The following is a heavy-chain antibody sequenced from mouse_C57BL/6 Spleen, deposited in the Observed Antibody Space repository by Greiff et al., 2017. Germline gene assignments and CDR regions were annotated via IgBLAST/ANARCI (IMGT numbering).Heavy chain of an antibody. CDR3: AHSNYAMDY. CDR2: ISSGSSTI. V-gene: IGHV5-17*01. CDR1: GFTFSDYG. Sequence: DVMLVESGGGLVKPGGSLKLSCAASGFTFSDYGMHWVRQAPEKGLEWVAYISSGSSTIYYADTVKGRFTISRDNAKNTLFLQMTSLRSEDTAMYYCAHSNYAMDYWGQGTSVTVSS. D-gene: IGHD2-5*01. J-gene: IGHJ4*01.